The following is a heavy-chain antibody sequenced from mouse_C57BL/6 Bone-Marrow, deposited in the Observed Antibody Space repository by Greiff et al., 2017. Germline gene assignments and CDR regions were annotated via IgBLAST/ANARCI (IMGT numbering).Heavy chain of an antibody. CDR2: INYDGSST. Sequence: EVMLVESEGGLVQPGSSMKLSCTASGFTFSDYYMAWVRQVPEKGLEWVANINYDGSSTYYLASLKSRYIISRDNAKNILYLQMSSLKSEDTATYYCAREGSSLYAMDYWGQGTSVTVSS. J-gene: IGHJ4*01. CDR1: GFTFSDYY. D-gene: IGHD1-1*01. V-gene: IGHV5-16*01. CDR3: AREGSSLYAMDY.